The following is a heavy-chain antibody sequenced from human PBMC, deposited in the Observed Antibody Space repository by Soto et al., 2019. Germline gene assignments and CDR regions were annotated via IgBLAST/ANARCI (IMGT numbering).Heavy chain of an antibody. CDR2: INPNSGGT. Sequence: ASVKVSCKASGYTFTGYYMHWVRQAPGQGLEWMGWINPNSGGTNYAQKFQGWVTMTRDTSISTAYMELSRLRSDDTAVYYCARDRVGGYCTNGVCLDDYHYGMDVWGQRTTVTVSS. J-gene: IGHJ6*02. CDR3: ARDRVGGYCTNGVCLDDYHYGMDV. D-gene: IGHD2-8*01. V-gene: IGHV1-2*04. CDR1: GYTFTGYY.